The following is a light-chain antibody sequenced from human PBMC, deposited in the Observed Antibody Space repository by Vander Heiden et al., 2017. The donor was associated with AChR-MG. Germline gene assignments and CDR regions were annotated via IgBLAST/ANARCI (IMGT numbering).Light chain of an antibody. CDR2: DVS. J-gene: IGLJ3*02. V-gene: IGLV2-11*01. CDR3: CSYAGTSSWL. CDR1: STNIGAYNY. Sequence: QSALTQPRSVSGSPGQSVPISCTGTSTNIGAYNYVSWYQQRPGRAPQLLLHDVSQRPAGVPPRFSGSKSGNTASLTISGLQAADEADYFCCSYAGTSSWLFGGGTKVTVL.